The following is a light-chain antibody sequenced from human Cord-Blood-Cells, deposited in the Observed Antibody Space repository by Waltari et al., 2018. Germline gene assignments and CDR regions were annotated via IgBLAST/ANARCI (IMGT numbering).Light chain of an antibody. CDR2: EVS. J-gene: IGLJ1*01. CDR1: SSDVGGYNY. V-gene: IGLV2-14*01. Sequence: QSALTQPASVSGSPGQSITISCTGTSSDVGGYNYVSWYQQHPGKAPQLMIYEVSNRPSGVSNRVSGSKAGNTASLTISGLQAEDEADYYCSSYTSSSTLGVFGTGTKVTVL. CDR3: SSYTSSSTLGV.